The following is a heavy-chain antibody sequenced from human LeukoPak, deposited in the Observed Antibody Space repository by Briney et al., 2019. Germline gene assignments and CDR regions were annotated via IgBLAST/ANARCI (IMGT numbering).Heavy chain of an antibody. CDR3: VREGSGYDYNFDY. V-gene: IGHV3-21*01. Sequence: GGSLRLSXAASGFTFSSYSMNWVRQAPGKGLEWVSSISSSSSYIYYADSVKGRFTISRDNAKNSLYLQMNSLRAEDTAVYYCVREGSGYDYNFDYWGQGTLVTVSS. CDR1: GFTFSSYS. CDR2: ISSSSSYI. J-gene: IGHJ4*02. D-gene: IGHD5-12*01.